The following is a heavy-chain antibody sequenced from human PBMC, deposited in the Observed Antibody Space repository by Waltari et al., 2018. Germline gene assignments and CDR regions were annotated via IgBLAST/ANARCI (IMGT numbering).Heavy chain of an antibody. CDR1: GFTFSSYW. V-gene: IGHV3-7*01. J-gene: IGHJ6*02. D-gene: IGHD3-3*01. CDR2: LKQDGSEE. Sequence: EVQLVESGGGLVQPGGSLRLSCAASGFTFSSYWMSWVRQAPGEGLGCVAKLKQDGSEEYYVDSGKGGFTISRDNAKNSLYLQMNSLRAEDTAVYYCARVLGWLQDGMDVWGQGTTVTVSS. CDR3: ARVLGWLQDGMDV.